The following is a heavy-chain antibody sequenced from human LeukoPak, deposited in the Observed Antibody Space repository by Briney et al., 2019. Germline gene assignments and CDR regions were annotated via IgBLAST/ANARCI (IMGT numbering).Heavy chain of an antibody. Sequence: SETLSLTCTVSGGSISSYYWSWIRQPPGKGLEWIGYIYYSGSTNYNPSFKSRVTISVDTSKNQFSLKLSSVTAADTAVYYCARSTGGYSYGRYFDYWGQGTLVTVSS. V-gene: IGHV4-59*01. D-gene: IGHD5-18*01. J-gene: IGHJ4*02. CDR3: ARSTGGYSYGRYFDY. CDR2: IYYSGST. CDR1: GGSISSYY.